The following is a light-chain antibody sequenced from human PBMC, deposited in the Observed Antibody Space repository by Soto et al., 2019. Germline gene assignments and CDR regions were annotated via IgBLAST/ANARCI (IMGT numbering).Light chain of an antibody. V-gene: IGLV2-14*01. CDR1: SSDVGGYNL. J-gene: IGLJ1*01. CDR2: DVN. CDR3: SSYKSSSTLTSV. Sequence: QSALTQPASVSGSPGQSITISCTGTSSDVGGYNLVSWYQQYPDKAPKLMIFDVNTRPSGVSNRFSGSESGNTASLTISGPQSEDEADYYCSSYKSSSTLTSVFGTGTKGTVL.